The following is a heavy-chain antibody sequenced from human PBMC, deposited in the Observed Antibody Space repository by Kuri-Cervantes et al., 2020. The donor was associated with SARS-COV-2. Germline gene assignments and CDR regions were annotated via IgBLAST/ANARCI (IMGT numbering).Heavy chain of an antibody. J-gene: IGHJ4*02. D-gene: IGHD1-26*01. CDR1: RFTFSSYA. CDR2: ISFDGNYK. Sequence: GESLKISCAASRFTFSSYAMHWVRQPPGKGLEWVAVISFDGNYKYYADSVKGRFTISRVNAKNSLYLQMNSLRAEDTAVYYCARPNSGSYQGPFDYWGQGTLVTVSS. V-gene: IGHV3-30-3*01. CDR3: ARPNSGSYQGPFDY.